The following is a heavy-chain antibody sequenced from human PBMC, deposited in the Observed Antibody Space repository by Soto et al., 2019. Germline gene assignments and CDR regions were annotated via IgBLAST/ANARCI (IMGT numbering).Heavy chain of an antibody. Sequence: EVQLVESGGVVVQPGGSLRLSCAASGFTFDDYTMHWVRQAPGKGLEWVSLISWDGGSTYYADSVKGRFTISRDNSKNYLYLQMNSLRTEDTALYYCAKDIMSSSWYADWYYFDYWGQGTLVTVSS. J-gene: IGHJ4*02. V-gene: IGHV3-43*01. CDR1: GFTFDDYT. CDR3: AKDIMSSSWYADWYYFDY. CDR2: ISWDGGST. D-gene: IGHD6-13*01.